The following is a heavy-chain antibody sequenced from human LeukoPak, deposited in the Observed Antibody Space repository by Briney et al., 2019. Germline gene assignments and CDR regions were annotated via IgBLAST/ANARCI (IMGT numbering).Heavy chain of an antibody. CDR2: ISSSSSYI. CDR1: GFTFSSYG. J-gene: IGHJ4*02. Sequence: QPGRSLRLSCAASGFTFSSYGMHWVRQAPGKGLEWVSSISSSSSYIYYADSVKVRFTISRDNANNSLYLQMNSLRAEDTAVYYCAREGMRLVDDTFKECPYWGQGTLVTVSS. D-gene: IGHD3-16*01. CDR3: AREGMRLVDDTFKECPY. V-gene: IGHV3-21*01.